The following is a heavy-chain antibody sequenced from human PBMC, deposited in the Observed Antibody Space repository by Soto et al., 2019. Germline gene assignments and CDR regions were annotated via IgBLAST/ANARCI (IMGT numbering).Heavy chain of an antibody. V-gene: IGHV1-18*04. J-gene: IGHJ4*02. CDR1: GYTYTNYG. CDR3: ARDNGDSGASLIDY. CDR2: ISAYNGNT. D-gene: IGHD3-22*01. Sequence: QVQLARSGPEVKKPGASVKVSCKASGYTYTNYGLSWVRQAPGQGLEWMGWISAYNGNTDYAQKFQDRVTLTIDTSTSTGNMELRSLRSDDTAIYYCARDNGDSGASLIDYWGQGTLVTVSS.